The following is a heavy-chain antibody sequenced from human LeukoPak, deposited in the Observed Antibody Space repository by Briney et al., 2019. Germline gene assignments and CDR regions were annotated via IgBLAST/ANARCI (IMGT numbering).Heavy chain of an antibody. CDR3: ASTQTGYYIGGLDY. Sequence: SETLSLTCTVSGGSISSYYWSWIRQPPGKGLEWIGYLYYSGSTNYNPSLKTRVTISVDTSKNQFSLKLSSVTAADTAVYYCASTQTGYYIGGLDYWGQGTLVTVSS. J-gene: IGHJ4*02. V-gene: IGHV4-59*01. CDR2: LYYSGST. CDR1: GGSISSYY. D-gene: IGHD3-9*01.